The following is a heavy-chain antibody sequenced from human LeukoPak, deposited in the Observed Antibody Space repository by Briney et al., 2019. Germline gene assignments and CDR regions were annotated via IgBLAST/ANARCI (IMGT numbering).Heavy chain of an antibody. CDR3: ARQGYSGHSQGAADY. V-gene: IGHV1-18*04. J-gene: IGHJ4*02. CDR2: ISVYNGNT. CDR1: GYTFTGYY. D-gene: IGHD4-23*01. Sequence: ASVKVSCKASGYTFTGYYMHWVRQAPGQGLEWMGWISVYNGNTNYAQKFQGGVTMTTDTSTSTAHMELRSLRSDDTAVYYCARQGYSGHSQGAADYWGQGTLVTVSS.